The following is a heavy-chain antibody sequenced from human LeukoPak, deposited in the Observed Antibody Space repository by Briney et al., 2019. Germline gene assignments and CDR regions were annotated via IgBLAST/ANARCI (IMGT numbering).Heavy chain of an antibody. CDR1: GYTFSDHH. CDR3: SGHYGPGPV. CDR2: IHPNGHDT. Sequence: ASVKVSCKASGYTFSDHHIRWVRHAPGQGLEWMGWIHPNGHDTKYAQKFQGRMTMTTDTSISTAYMELNRVTSDDTAVYYCSGHYGPGPVWGQGTLITASS. V-gene: IGHV1-2*02. J-gene: IGHJ4*02. D-gene: IGHD3-10*01.